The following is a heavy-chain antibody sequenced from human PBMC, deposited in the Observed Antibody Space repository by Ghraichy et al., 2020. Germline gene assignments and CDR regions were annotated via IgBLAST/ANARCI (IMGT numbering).Heavy chain of an antibody. J-gene: IGHJ6*02. Sequence: GESLNISCAASGFTFSSYGMHWVRQTPGKGLEWVAVISYDGSNKYYADFVKGRFTISRANSKNTLYLQMNRLRAEDTAVYYCAKSYTGCLYYYSVMDVWG. D-gene: IGHD7-27*01. CDR1: GFTFSSYG. CDR2: ISYDGSNK. V-gene: IGHV3-30*18. CDR3: AKSYTGCLYYYSVMDV.